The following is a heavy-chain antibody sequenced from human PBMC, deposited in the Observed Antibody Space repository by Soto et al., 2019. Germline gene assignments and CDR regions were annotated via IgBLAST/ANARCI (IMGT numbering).Heavy chain of an antibody. CDR3: RTVFEY. Sequence: EVQLVQSGGGSVQPGGSLRLACAASGFTFTNYWMHWVRQVPGKGLVWVSRIDGVGTGTSYSDSVRGRFTISRDNAENMLYLQMNSLRDEDTAVYYCRTVFEYGGQGTLVTVSS. V-gene: IGHV3-74*01. CDR1: GFTFTNYW. D-gene: IGHD4-17*01. J-gene: IGHJ4*02. CDR2: IDGVGTGT.